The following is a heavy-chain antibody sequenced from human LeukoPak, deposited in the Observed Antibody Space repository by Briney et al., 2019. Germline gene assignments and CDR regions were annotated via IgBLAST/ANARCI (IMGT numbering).Heavy chain of an antibody. CDR3: ARDNDFDY. CDR1: GYTFTSYY. Sequence: GASVKVSCKTSGYTFTSYYIHWVRQAPGQGLEWMGINYPGGGSTNYAQKFQGRLTMTRDMSTSTVYMELSSLRSEDTAFYYCARDNDFDYWGQGTLVTVSS. V-gene: IGHV1-46*01. J-gene: IGHJ4*02. CDR2: NYPGGGST. D-gene: IGHD2-8*01.